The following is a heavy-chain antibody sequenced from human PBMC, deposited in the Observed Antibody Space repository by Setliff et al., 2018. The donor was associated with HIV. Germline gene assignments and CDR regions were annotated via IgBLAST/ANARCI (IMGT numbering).Heavy chain of an antibody. J-gene: IGHJ5*01. V-gene: IGHV4-61*01. Sequence: SETLSLTCTVSGDSVSSASYYWSWIRQPPGKGLEWIGYIYYSGTTKYNPSLKSRLTISVDTSKNQFSLSLNSVTAADTAVYFCARGGAVSADFDSWGQGTLVTVSS. CDR1: GDSVSSASYY. D-gene: IGHD3-16*01. CDR2: IYYSGTT. CDR3: ARGGAVSADFDS.